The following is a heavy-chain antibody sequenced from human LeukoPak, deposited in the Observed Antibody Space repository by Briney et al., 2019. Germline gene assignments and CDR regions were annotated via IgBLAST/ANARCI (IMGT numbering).Heavy chain of an antibody. CDR1: GGSFTGYY. CDR2: INHSGST. CDR3: ARGKTYYDFWSGSRGWFDP. Sequence: SETPSLTCAVYGGSFTGYYWSWIRQPPGKGLEWIGEINHSGSTNYNPSLKSRVTISVDTSKNQFSLKLSSVTAADTAVYYCARGKTYYDFWSGSRGWFDPWGQGTLVTVSS. J-gene: IGHJ5*02. D-gene: IGHD3-3*01. V-gene: IGHV4-34*01.